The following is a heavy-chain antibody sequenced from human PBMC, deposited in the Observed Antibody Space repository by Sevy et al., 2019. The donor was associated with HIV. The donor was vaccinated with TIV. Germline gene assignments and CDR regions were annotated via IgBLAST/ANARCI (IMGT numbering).Heavy chain of an antibody. D-gene: IGHD3-10*01. CDR2: TYYKSKWYN. V-gene: IGHV6-1*01. CDR3: AREFRWFFFHFDY. CDR1: GDSVSTYSAA. J-gene: IGHJ4*02. Sequence: SQTLSLTCAISGDSVSTYSAAWNWIRQSPSRGLEWLGRTYYKSKWYNDYALSVKSRISINPDTPKNQISLQLNSVTPEDTAVYYCAREFRWFFFHFDYWGQGTLVTVSS.